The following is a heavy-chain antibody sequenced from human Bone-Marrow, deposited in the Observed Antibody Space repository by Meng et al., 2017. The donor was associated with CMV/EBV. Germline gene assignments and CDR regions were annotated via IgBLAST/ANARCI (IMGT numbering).Heavy chain of an antibody. V-gene: IGHV4-34*01. CDR2: INHSGST. J-gene: IGHJ3*02. Sequence: SETLSLTCAVYGGSFSGYYWSWIRQPPRKGLEWIGEINHSGSTNYNPSLKSRVTISVDTSKNQFSLKLSSVTAADTAVYYCARTRITMIVGGAVDIWGQGTMVTVSS. CDR3: ARTRITMIVGGAVDI. D-gene: IGHD3-22*01. CDR1: GGSFSGYY.